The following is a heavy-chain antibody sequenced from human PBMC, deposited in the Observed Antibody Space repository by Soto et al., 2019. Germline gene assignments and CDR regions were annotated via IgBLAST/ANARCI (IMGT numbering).Heavy chain of an antibody. V-gene: IGHV3-72*01. CDR2: TRNKANSYTT. CDR1: GFTFSDHY. Sequence: GGSLRLSCAASGFTFSDHYMDWVRQAPGKGLEWVGRTRNKANSYTTEYAASVKGRFTISKHDSKNSLYLQMNSLKTEDTAVYYCARSYSSSWYNHYYYGMDVWGQGTTVTVSS. J-gene: IGHJ6*02. D-gene: IGHD6-13*01. CDR3: ARSYSSSWYNHYYYGMDV.